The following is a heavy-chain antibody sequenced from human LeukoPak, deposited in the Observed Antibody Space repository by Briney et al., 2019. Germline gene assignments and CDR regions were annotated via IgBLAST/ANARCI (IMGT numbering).Heavy chain of an antibody. J-gene: IGHJ4*02. CDR1: GGSISSSSYY. D-gene: IGHD5-18*01. V-gene: IGHV4-39*01. Sequence: SETLSLTCTVSGGSISSSSYYWGWIRQPPGKGLEWIGSIYYSGSTSYNPSLKSRVTISVDTSKNQFSLKLSSVTAADTAVYYCVVDTAMVFDYWGQGTLVTVSS. CDR2: IYYSGST. CDR3: VVDTAMVFDY.